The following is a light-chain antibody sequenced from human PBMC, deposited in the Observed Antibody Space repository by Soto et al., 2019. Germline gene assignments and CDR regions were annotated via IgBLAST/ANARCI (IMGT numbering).Light chain of an antibody. CDR2: DAS. CDR3: QQYKDYTYT. V-gene: IGKV1-5*01. Sequence: EIQMTQSNATLAASVGDRVTITCLASQRVDRWLAWYQQKPGQAPKLLISDASTLESGVPSRFSGSGSVTEFTLTITSLQPDDFATYYCQQYKDYTYTFGQGSKVDIK. CDR1: QRVDRW. J-gene: IGKJ1*01.